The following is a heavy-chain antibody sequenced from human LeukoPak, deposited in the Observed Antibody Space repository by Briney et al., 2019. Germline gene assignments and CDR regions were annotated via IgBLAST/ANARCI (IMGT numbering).Heavy chain of an antibody. CDR1: GGSFSGYY. V-gene: IGHV4-34*01. D-gene: IGHD2-21*02. J-gene: IGHJ1*01. CDR2: IDHSGST. CDR3: ARGRAPHRFVVVTAAPYFQH. Sequence: SEPLSLTCAVYGGSFSGYYWSWLRQPPGKGLEWIGEIDHSGSTNYNPSLKSRVTISVDTSKNQFSLKLSSVTAADTAVYYCARGRAPHRFVVVTAAPYFQHWGQGTLVTVSS.